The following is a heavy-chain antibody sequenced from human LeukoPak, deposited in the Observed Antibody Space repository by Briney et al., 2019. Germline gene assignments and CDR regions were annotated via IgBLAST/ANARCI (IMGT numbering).Heavy chain of an antibody. Sequence: PSETLSLTCTVSGVSISSYYWSWIRQPPGKGLEWIGYIYYSGSTNYNPSLKSRVTISVDTSKNQFSLKLSSVTAADTAVYYCARAKTLYSSGWSKSEYFQHWGQGTLVTVSS. CDR1: GVSISSYY. V-gene: IGHV4-59*01. D-gene: IGHD6-19*01. CDR3: ARAKTLYSSGWSKSEYFQH. J-gene: IGHJ1*01. CDR2: IYYSGST.